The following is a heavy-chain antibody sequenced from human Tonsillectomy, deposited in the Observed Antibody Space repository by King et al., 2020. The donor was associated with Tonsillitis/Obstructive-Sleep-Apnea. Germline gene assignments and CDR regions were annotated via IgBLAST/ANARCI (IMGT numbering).Heavy chain of an antibody. CDR3: ARLSGMDV. J-gene: IGHJ6*02. V-gene: IGHV4-59*08. Sequence: QLQESGPGLVKPSETLYLTCIVSGGSISNYYWSWIRQPPGKGLEGIGYIYYNGNTNYNPSLKSRVTISVDTSKNHFSLKLSSATAADTAVYYCARLSGMDVWGQGTTVTVSS. CDR2: IYYNGNT. CDR1: GGSISNYY.